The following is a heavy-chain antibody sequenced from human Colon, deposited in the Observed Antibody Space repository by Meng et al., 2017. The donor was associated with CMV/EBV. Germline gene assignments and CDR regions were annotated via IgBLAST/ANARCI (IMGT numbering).Heavy chain of an antibody. J-gene: IGHJ4*02. D-gene: IGHD1-14*01. V-gene: IGHV3-66*01. CDR1: AFNVSGGY. CDR3: ADFENGPGY. CDR2: IFSNGNT. Sequence: DVPLVEAGGGLVQPGGSLVLSCAFSAFNVSGGYMSWVRQAPGKGLEWVSSIFSNGNTYYADSVKGRFTISRDDSKNILFLQMNTLRAEDTAVYSCADFENGPGYWGQGTLVTVSS.